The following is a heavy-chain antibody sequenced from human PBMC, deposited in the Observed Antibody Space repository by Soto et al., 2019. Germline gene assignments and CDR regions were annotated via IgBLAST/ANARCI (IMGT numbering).Heavy chain of an antibody. CDR1: GGSISSSSYY. D-gene: IGHD3-10*01. CDR3: ARRGATRGRHASRYTYYMDV. Sequence: SETLSLTCTVSGGSISSSSYYWGWIRQPPGKGLEWIGSIYYSGSTYYNPSLKSRVTISVDTSKNQFSLKLSSVTAADTAVYYCARRGATRGRHASRYTYYMDVWGKGTTVTVSS. CDR2: IYYSGST. J-gene: IGHJ6*03. V-gene: IGHV4-39*01.